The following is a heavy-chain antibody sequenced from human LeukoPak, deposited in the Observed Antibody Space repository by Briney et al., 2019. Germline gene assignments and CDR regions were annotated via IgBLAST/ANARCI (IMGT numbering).Heavy chain of an antibody. D-gene: IGHD1-26*01. J-gene: IGHJ4*02. CDR1: GFTFSSYA. V-gene: IGHV3-30*04. CDR3: AVVNSGYVDY. Sequence: GGSLRLSCAASGFTFSSYAMHWVRQAPGKGLEWVAVISYDGSNKYYADSVKGRFTISRDNSKNTLYLQMNSLRAEDTAVYYCAVVNSGYVDYWGQGTLVTVFS. CDR2: ISYDGSNK.